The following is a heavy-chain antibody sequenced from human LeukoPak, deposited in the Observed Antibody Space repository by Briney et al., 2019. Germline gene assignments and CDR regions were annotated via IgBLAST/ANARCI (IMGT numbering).Heavy chain of an antibody. J-gene: IGHJ3*02. CDR1: GFSLSSYS. V-gene: IGHV3-21*01. Sequence: GGSLRLSCAASGFSLSSYSMNWVRDAPGKGVEWVSYISSSSSYIYYADSVKGRFTISRDNAKKSLYLQMTSLRAEDTAVYYCARGGAAAGTDAFDIWGQGTMVTVSS. CDR3: ARGGAAAGTDAFDI. D-gene: IGHD6-13*01. CDR2: ISSSSSYI.